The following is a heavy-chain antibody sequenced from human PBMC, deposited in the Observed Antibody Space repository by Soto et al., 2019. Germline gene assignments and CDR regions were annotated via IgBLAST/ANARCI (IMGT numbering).Heavy chain of an antibody. CDR1: GGSMSSSSYF. CDR2: IYYSGST. CDR3: ARHPSDFWFDP. Sequence: SETLSLTCSVSGGSMSSSSYFWGWIRQPPGKGLEWIGSIYYSGSTYYNPSLKSRVTVSVDTSKNQFSLKLSSVTAADTAVYYCARHPSDFWFDPWGQGTLVTVSS. V-gene: IGHV4-39*01. D-gene: IGHD2-21*02. J-gene: IGHJ5*02.